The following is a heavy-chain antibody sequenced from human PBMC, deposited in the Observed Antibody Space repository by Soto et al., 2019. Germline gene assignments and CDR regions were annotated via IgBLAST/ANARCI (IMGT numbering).Heavy chain of an antibody. D-gene: IGHD6-13*01. CDR3: ARHGAGTYYYYYLDV. Sequence: PGESLKISCKGSGYSFTSYWIGWVRQMPGKGLEWMGIIYPGDSDTRYSPSFQGQVTISADKSISTAYLQWSSLKASDTAMYYCARHGAGTYYYYYLDVWGQGTTVTDSS. CDR2: IYPGDSDT. CDR1: GYSFTSYW. V-gene: IGHV5-51*01. J-gene: IGHJ6*02.